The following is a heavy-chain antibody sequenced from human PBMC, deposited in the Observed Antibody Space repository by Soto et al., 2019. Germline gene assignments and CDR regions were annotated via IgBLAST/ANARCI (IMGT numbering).Heavy chain of an antibody. CDR2: IHYSGSI. CDR1: DGSISSYY. V-gene: IGHV4-59*01. D-gene: IGHD2-15*01. Sequence: PSETLSHTCTVSDGSISSYYLSWIRKPPGEGLEWIGYIHYSGSIHYNPSLTSRVTMSVDTSKNQFSLKLNSVTAADTAVYYCATGSRSSTSDAFDIWDRGTMVTVSS. CDR3: ATGSRSSTSDAFDI. J-gene: IGHJ3*02.